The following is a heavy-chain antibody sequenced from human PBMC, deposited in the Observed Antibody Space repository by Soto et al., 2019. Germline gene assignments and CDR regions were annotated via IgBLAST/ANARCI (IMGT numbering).Heavy chain of an antibody. V-gene: IGHV1-46*01. D-gene: IGHD3-10*01. Sequence: ASVKVSCKASGYTFTSYYMHWVRQAPGQGLEWMGIINPSGGSTSYAQKFQGRVTMTRDTSTSTVYMELSSLRSEDTAVYYCARDMYYYGSGSRTGLPYYYYYGMDVWGQGTTVTLSS. J-gene: IGHJ6*02. CDR3: ARDMYYYGSGSRTGLPYYYYYGMDV. CDR1: GYTFTSYY. CDR2: INPSGGST.